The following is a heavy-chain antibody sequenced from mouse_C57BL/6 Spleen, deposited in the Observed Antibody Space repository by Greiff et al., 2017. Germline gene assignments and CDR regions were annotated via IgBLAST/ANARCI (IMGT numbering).Heavy chain of an antibody. J-gene: IGHJ1*03. CDR1: DSEVFPIAY. V-gene: IGHV15-2*01. CDR3: ARQGYGSSFHWYFDV. Sequence: QVQLQQSGSELRSPGSSVKLSCKDFDSEVFPIAYMSWVRQKPGHGFEWIGGILPSIGRTIYGEKFEDKATLDADTLSNTAYLELNSLTSEDSAIYYCARQGYGSSFHWYFDVWGTGTTVTVSS. CDR2: ILPSIGRT. D-gene: IGHD1-1*01.